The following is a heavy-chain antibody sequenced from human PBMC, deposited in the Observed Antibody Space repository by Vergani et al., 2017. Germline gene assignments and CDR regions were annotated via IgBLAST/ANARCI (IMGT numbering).Heavy chain of an antibody. J-gene: IGHJ5*02. CDR3: AKDHLAXSSTSCYRRNWFDP. D-gene: IGHD2-2*02. CDR1: GFTFSSYG. CDR2: ISYDGSNK. Sequence: QVQLVESGGGVVQPGRSLRLSCAASGFTFSSYGMHWVRQAPGKGLEWVAVISYDGSNKYYADSVKGRFTISRDNSKNTLYLQMNSLRAEDTAVYYCAKDHLAXSSTSCYRRNWFDPWGQGTLVTVSS. V-gene: IGHV3-30*18.